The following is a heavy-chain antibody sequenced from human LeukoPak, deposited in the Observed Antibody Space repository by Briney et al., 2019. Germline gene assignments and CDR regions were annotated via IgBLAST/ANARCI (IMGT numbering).Heavy chain of an antibody. J-gene: IGHJ4*02. CDR3: ARRRSSSCYGGGYFDY. Sequence: PSETLSLTCTVSGYSISSGYYWGWIRQPPGKGLEWIGSIYHSGSTYYNPSLKSRVTISVDTSKNQFSLKLSSVTAADTAVYYCARRRSSSCYGGGYFDYWGQGTLVTVSS. D-gene: IGHD6-13*01. CDR1: GYSISSGYY. CDR2: IYHSGST. V-gene: IGHV4-38-2*02.